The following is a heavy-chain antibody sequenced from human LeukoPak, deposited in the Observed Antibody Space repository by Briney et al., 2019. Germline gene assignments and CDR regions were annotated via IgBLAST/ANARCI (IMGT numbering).Heavy chain of an antibody. J-gene: IGHJ5*02. CDR2: ISGSGGST. D-gene: IGHD3-10*01. CDR3: ARVGITMVRGVIAAPVWFDP. Sequence: AGGSLRLSRAASGFTFSSYGMSWVRQAPGKGLEWVSAISGSGGSTYYADSVKGRFTISRDNAKNSLYLQMNSLRAEDTALYHCARVGITMVRGVIAAPVWFDPWGQGTLVTVSS. V-gene: IGHV3-23*01. CDR1: GFTFSSYG.